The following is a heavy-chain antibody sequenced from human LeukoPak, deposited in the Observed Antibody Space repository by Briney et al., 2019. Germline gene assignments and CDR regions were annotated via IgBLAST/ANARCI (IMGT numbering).Heavy chain of an antibody. Sequence: GGSLRLSCAASGFMFSSYWMTWVRQAPGKGLEWVANIKQDGSEKYNVDSVKGRFTISRDNAKNSLYLQMNSLRAEDTAVYYCARGRYCSGGSCYGALGYYFDYWGQGTLVTVSS. CDR3: ARGRYCSGGSCYGALGYYFDY. CDR1: GFMFSSYW. J-gene: IGHJ4*02. V-gene: IGHV3-7*01. D-gene: IGHD2-15*01. CDR2: IKQDGSEK.